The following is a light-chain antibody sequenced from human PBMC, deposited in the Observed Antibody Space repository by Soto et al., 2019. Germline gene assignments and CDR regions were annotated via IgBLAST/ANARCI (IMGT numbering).Light chain of an antibody. Sequence: QLVLTQPPSASATPGQGVSISCSGSRSNIGTNNVNWYKQLPGTAPKLLIYSSNQRPSGVPDRFSGSRSGTSASLAISGLQSEDEADYYCAAWDDSLDGLVFGGGTKLTVL. V-gene: IGLV1-44*01. CDR3: AAWDDSLDGLV. J-gene: IGLJ2*01. CDR1: RSNIGTNN. CDR2: SSN.